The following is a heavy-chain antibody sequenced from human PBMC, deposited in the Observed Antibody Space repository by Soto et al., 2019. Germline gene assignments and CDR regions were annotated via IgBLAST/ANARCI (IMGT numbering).Heavy chain of an antibody. D-gene: IGHD5-18*01. J-gene: IGHJ4*02. Sequence: QVQLVESGGDVVQPGRSLRLSCAGSGFTFSTYGMHWVRQAPGKGLEWVALISYDGRNKYYADSVKGRFTISRDNSKNTLDLQMDSLRGEDTAVYYCAKDVNSYGYDYWGQGTLVTVSS. V-gene: IGHV3-30*18. CDR2: ISYDGRNK. CDR1: GFTFSTYG. CDR3: AKDVNSYGYDY.